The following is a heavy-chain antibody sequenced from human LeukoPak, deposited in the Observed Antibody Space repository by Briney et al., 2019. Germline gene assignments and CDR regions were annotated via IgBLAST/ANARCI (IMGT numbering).Heavy chain of an antibody. CDR1: GGSISSYY. Sequence: PSETLSLTCTVSGGSISSYYWSWIRQPPGKGLEWIGYIYYSGSTNYNPSLKSRVTISVDTSKNQFSLKLSSVTAADTAVYYCARLSRRARTGVVTANVLYYYGMDVWGQGTTVTVSS. V-gene: IGHV4-59*01. J-gene: IGHJ6*02. CDR3: ARLSRRARTGVVTANVLYYYGMDV. CDR2: IYYSGST. D-gene: IGHD2-21*02.